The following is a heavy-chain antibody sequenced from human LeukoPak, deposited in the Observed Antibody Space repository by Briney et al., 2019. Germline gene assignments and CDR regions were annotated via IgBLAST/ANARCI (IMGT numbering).Heavy chain of an antibody. CDR1: GGSISSYY. V-gene: IGHV4-59*01. J-gene: IGHJ3*02. D-gene: IGHD6-19*01. Sequence: PSETLSLTCTVSGGSISSYYWSWIRQPPGKGLEWIGYIYYSGSTNYNPSLKSRVTISVDTSKNQFSLKLSSVTAADTAVYYCTRALGQWLPHAFDIWGQGTMVIVSS. CDR2: IYYSGST. CDR3: TRALGQWLPHAFDI.